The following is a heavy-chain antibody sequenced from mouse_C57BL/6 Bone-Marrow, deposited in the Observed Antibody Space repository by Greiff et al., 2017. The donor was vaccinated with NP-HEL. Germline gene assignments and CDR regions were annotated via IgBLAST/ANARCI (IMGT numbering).Heavy chain of an antibody. J-gene: IGHJ3*01. Sequence: VQLQQSGPELVKPGASVKISCKASGYAFSSSWMNWVKQRPGQGLEWIGRIYPGDGDTNYNGKFKGKATLTADKSSSTAYMQLSSLTSEDSAVYFCARDYYGTSVAYWGQGTLVTVSA. D-gene: IGHD1-1*01. CDR1: GYAFSSSW. V-gene: IGHV1-82*01. CDR2: IYPGDGDT. CDR3: ARDYYGTSVAY.